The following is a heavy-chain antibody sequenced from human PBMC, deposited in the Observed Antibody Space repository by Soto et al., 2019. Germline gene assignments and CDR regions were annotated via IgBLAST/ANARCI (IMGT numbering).Heavy chain of an antibody. Sequence: SETLSLTCTVSGGSISSYYWSWIRQPPGKGLEWIGYIYYSGSTNYNPSLKSRVTISVDTSKSQFSLKLSSVTAADTAVYYCSRGPLIAARRGGGMDVWGQGTTATVSS. V-gene: IGHV4-59*01. CDR1: GGSISSYY. D-gene: IGHD6-6*01. CDR2: IYYSGST. J-gene: IGHJ6*02. CDR3: SRGPLIAARRGGGMDV.